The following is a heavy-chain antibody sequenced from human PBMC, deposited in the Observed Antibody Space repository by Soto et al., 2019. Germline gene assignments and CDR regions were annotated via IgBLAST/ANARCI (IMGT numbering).Heavy chain of an antibody. V-gene: IGHV1-18*04. Sequence: ASVKVSCKASGYTFTSYGISWVRQAPGQGLEWMGWISAYNGNTNYAQKLQGRVTMTTDTSTSTAYMELRSLRSDDTAGYYCARLPADIVVVPAARTYYDSSAQRDYWGQGTLVTVSS. D-gene: IGHD2-2*01. J-gene: IGHJ4*02. CDR1: GYTFTSYG. CDR3: ARLPADIVVVPAARTYYDSSAQRDY. CDR2: ISAYNGNT.